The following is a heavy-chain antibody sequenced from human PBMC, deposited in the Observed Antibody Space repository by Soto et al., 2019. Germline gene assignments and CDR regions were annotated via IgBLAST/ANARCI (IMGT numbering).Heavy chain of an antibody. D-gene: IGHD4-17*01. CDR1: GFTFSSYS. J-gene: IGHJ4*02. CDR3: ARDGASTVVTNFDY. V-gene: IGHV3-21*01. Sequence: ESGGGLVKPGGSLRLSCAASGFTFSSYSMNWVRQAPGKGLEWVSSISSSSSYIYYADSVKGRFTISRDNAKNSLYLQMNSLRAEDTAVYYCARDGASTVVTNFDYWGQGTLVTVSS. CDR2: ISSSSSYI.